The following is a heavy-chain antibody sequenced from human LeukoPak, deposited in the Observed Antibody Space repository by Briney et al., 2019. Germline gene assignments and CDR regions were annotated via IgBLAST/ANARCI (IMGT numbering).Heavy chain of an antibody. Sequence: PSETLSLTCAVSGGSISSGGYSWSWIRQPPGKGLEWIGYIYHSGSTYYNPSPKSRVTISVDRSKNQFSLKLSSVTAADTAVYYCARASYYYDSSGYYLGAFDIWGQGTMVTVSS. D-gene: IGHD3-22*01. CDR3: ARASYYYDSSGYYLGAFDI. J-gene: IGHJ3*02. CDR2: IYHSGST. V-gene: IGHV4-30-2*01. CDR1: GGSISSGGYS.